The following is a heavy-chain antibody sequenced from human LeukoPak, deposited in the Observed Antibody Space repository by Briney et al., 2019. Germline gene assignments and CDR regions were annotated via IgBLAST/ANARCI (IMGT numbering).Heavy chain of an antibody. V-gene: IGHV1-18*01. D-gene: IGHD2-15*01. CDR1: GYTVTSYG. Sequence: GASGKVSCKASGYTVTSYGVSWVRQAPGQGPEWMGWISVYNGNTNYAQRLQGRVTMTTDTSTSTAYMELRSLRSDDTAVYYCARGYCSGGRCYDILNYQYGMDVWGQGTTVTVSS. CDR3: ARGYCSGGRCYDILNYQYGMDV. J-gene: IGHJ6*02. CDR2: ISVYNGNT.